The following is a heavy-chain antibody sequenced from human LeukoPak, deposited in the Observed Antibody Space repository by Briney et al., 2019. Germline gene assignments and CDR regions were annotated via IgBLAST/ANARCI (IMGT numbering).Heavy chain of an antibody. CDR2: ISGSGGST. J-gene: IGHJ4*02. CDR3: AKDRGYDILTGYSHFDY. D-gene: IGHD3-9*01. Sequence: GGSLRLSCAASGFTFSSYAMSWVRQAPGKGLEWVSAISGSGGSTYYADSVKGRFTISRDNSKNTLYLQMNSLRAEDTAVCYCAKDRGYDILTGYSHFDYWGQGTLVTVSS. CDR1: GFTFSSYA. V-gene: IGHV3-23*01.